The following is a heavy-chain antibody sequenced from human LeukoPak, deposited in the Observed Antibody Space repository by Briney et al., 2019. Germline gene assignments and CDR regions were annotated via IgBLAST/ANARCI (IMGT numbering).Heavy chain of an antibody. J-gene: IGHJ4*02. CDR1: GGTFSSYA. CDR2: IIPIFGTA. Sequence: ASVKVSCKASGGTFSSYAISWVRQAPGQGLEWMGGIIPIFGTANYAQKFQGRVTITADESTSTAYMELSSLRAEDTAVYYCAKELGLTLPFDCWGQGTLVTVSS. V-gene: IGHV1-69*13. D-gene: IGHD3-16*01. CDR3: AKELGLTLPFDC.